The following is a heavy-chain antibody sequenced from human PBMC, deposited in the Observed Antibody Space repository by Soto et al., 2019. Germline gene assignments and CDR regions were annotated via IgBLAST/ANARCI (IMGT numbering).Heavy chain of an antibody. J-gene: IGHJ6*02. CDR2: IIPIFGTA. CDR1: GGTFSSYA. Sequence: QVQLVQSGAEVKKPGSSVKVSCKASGGTFSSYAISWVRQAPGQGLEWMGGIIPIFGTANYEQKFQGRVTITADESTSTAYMELSSLRSEDTAVYYCARGLVIVATIYYYYYGMDVWGQGTTVTVSS. V-gene: IGHV1-69*12. CDR3: ARGLVIVATIYYYYYGMDV. D-gene: IGHD5-12*01.